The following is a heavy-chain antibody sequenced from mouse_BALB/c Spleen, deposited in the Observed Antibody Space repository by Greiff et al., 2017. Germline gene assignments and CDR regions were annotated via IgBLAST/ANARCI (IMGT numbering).Heavy chain of an antibody. Sequence: EVKLMESGGGLVQPGGSLKLSCAASGFTFSSYGMSWVRQTPDKRLELVATINSNGGSTYYPDSVKGRFTISRDNAKNTLYLQMSSLKSEDTAMYYCARDRKGYYGNLDYWGQGTTLTVSS. J-gene: IGHJ2*01. CDR2: INSNGGST. CDR1: GFTFSSYG. V-gene: IGHV5-6-3*01. D-gene: IGHD2-1*01. CDR3: ARDRKGYYGNLDY.